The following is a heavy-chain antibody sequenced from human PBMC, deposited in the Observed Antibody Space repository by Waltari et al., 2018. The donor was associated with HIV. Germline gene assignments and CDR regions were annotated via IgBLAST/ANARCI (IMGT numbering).Heavy chain of an antibody. CDR3: TSTGGGITDY. CDR1: RFTLTNAW. V-gene: IGHV3-15*05. Sequence: EVQLVACGGGLVKPGESLSLTSAASRFTLTNAWISGVRQAPGKGLEGVGRIKSEDDGGTTDYGAPVKGRFTISRYESKNALYMQMNSLKTEDTARYYCTSTGGGITDYWGQGTRVTVSS. D-gene: IGHD2-15*01. J-gene: IGHJ4*02. CDR2: IKSEDDGGTT.